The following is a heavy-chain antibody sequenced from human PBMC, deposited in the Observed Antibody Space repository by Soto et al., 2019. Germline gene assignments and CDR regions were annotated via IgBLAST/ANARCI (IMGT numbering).Heavy chain of an antibody. V-gene: IGHV3-33*01. CDR1: GFTFSSYG. D-gene: IGHD2-15*01. CDR3: ARDGYCSGGSCYSVPVFDY. CDR2: IWYDGSNK. Sequence: QVQLVESGGGVVQPGRSLRLSCAASGFTFSSYGMHWVRQAPGKGLEWVAVIWYDGSNKYYADSVKGRFTISRDNSKHTLYLQMNSLRAEDTAVYYWARDGYCSGGSCYSVPVFDYWGQGTLVTVSS. J-gene: IGHJ4*02.